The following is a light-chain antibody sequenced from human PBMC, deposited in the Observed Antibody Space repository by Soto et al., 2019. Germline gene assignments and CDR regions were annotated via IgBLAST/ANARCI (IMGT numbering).Light chain of an antibody. CDR2: DVT. V-gene: IGLV2-11*01. CDR1: SSDVGGYNY. J-gene: IGLJ1*01. Sequence: QSVLTQPRSVSGYPGQSVTISCTGTSSDVGGYNYVSWYQQHPGKAPKLMIYDVTTRPSGVPDRFSGSKSGNTASLTISGLQAEDEADYYCSSHSGSSVVFGTGTKV. CDR3: SSHSGSSVV.